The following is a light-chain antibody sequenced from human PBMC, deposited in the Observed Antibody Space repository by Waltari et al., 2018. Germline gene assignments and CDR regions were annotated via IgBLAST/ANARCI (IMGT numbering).Light chain of an antibody. J-gene: IGLJ3*02. CDR3: YSAADNAVGV. Sequence: SYDLTQPSSVSVSPGQAARITCSGDILAKKYGRWFQQKPGQAPVQVMYKDNERPSGIPERFSGSSSGTTVTLTISGAHVDDEADYYCYSAADNAVGVFGGGTKLTV. CDR1: ILAKKY. V-gene: IGLV3-27*01. CDR2: KDN.